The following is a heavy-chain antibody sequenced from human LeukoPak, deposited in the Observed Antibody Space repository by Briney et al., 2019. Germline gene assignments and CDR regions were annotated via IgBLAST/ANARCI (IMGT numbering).Heavy chain of an antibody. D-gene: IGHD3-9*01. CDR1: GYSINSGYY. Sequence: SETLSLTCAVSGYSINSGYYWGWIRQPPGKGLEWIGIIYHSGSTYYNPSLRSRVTISVDTSKNQFSLKLSSVTAADTAVYYCARGEYYDILTGLVFDYWGQGTLVTVSS. J-gene: IGHJ4*02. CDR3: ARGEYYDILTGLVFDY. CDR2: IYHSGST. V-gene: IGHV4-38-2*01.